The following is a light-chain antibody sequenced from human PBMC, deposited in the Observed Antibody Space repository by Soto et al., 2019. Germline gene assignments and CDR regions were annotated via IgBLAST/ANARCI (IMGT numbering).Light chain of an antibody. J-gene: IGLJ1*01. V-gene: IGLV2-23*02. CDR3: CSYAGNSEV. CDR2: EVT. CDR1: SGDVGSYNL. Sequence: QSALNHPASVSGTPGQSITDPCTGTSGDVGSYNLVSWYQQHPGKAPKLLIYEVTERPSGVSNRFSGSKSGSTASLTISGLQPDDEADYYCCSYAGNSEVFGTGTKVTVL.